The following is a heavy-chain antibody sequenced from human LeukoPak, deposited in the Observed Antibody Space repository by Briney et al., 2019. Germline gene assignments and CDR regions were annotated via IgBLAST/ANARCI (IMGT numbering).Heavy chain of an antibody. V-gene: IGHV1-18*01. J-gene: IGHJ6*02. CDR2: ISAYNGNT. Sequence: ASVKVSCKASGYTFTSYGISWVRQAPGQGLEWMGWISAYNGNTNYAQKFQGRVTITADESTSTAYMELSSLRSEDTAVYYCAKNSYYYDSSGYYPDYYYYGMDVWGRGTTVTVSS. CDR3: AKNSYYYDSSGYYPDYYYYGMDV. D-gene: IGHD3-22*01. CDR1: GYTFTSYG.